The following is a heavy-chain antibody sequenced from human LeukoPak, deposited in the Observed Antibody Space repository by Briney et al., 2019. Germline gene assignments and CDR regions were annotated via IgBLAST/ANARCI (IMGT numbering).Heavy chain of an antibody. Sequence: GGSLRLSCAASGFTFNTYSMNWVRQAPGRGLEWVSYISSSTTTIYYADSVKGRFTISRDNAKNSLYLQMSSLRAEDTAVYYCARGYYYGSGSYYFDFWGQGTLVTVSS. J-gene: IGHJ4*02. CDR2: ISSSTTTI. V-gene: IGHV3-48*04. CDR1: GFTFNTYS. CDR3: ARGYYYGSGSYYFDF. D-gene: IGHD3-10*01.